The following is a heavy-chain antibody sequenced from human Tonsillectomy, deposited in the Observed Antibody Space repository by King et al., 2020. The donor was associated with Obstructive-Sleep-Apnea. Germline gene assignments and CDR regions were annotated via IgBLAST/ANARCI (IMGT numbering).Heavy chain of an antibody. CDR1: GGSISISSYY. J-gene: IGHJ4*02. CDR2: IYYSGVT. Sequence: LQLQESGPGLVKPSETLSLTCTVSGGSISISSYYWGCVRHPPEKGLEWIGGIYYSGVTYYNPSLKSRVTRSVDTSKNQFSLKLSSVTAADTAVYYCASGPYGSGSFDYWGQGTLVTVSS. CDR3: ASGPYGSGSFDY. V-gene: IGHV4-39*01. D-gene: IGHD3-10*01.